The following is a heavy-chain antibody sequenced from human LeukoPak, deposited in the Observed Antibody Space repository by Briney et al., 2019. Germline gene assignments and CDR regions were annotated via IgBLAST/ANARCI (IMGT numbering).Heavy chain of an antibody. D-gene: IGHD2-8*01. J-gene: IGHJ4*02. CDR3: TTEIMDLFDY. CDR2: IKSKADGGTA. Sequence: GGSLRLSCAASGFTFSNTWMSWVRQAPGKGLEWVGRIKSKADGGTADYTAPVKDSFTFSRDDSKHTVYLQMNSLKTEDTAVYYCTTEIMDLFDYWGQGTLVTVSS. CDR1: GFTFSNTW. V-gene: IGHV3-15*01.